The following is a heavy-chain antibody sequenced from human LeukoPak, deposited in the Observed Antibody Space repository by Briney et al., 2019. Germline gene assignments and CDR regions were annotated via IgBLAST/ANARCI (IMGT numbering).Heavy chain of an antibody. CDR2: INPNSGGT. V-gene: IGHV1-2*02. J-gene: IGHJ5*01. CDR3: ARDAYVVVVAATHGWFAS. Sequence: ASVKVSCKASGYTFTGYYMHWVRQAPGQGLEWMGWINPNSGGTNYAQKFQGRVTMTRDTSVSTAYMELSRLRSDDTAVYYCARDAYVVVVAATHGWFASWGQGTLVTVSS. D-gene: IGHD2-15*01. CDR1: GYTFTGYY.